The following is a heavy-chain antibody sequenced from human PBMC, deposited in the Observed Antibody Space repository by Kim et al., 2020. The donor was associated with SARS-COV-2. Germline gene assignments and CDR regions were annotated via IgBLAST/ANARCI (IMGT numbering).Heavy chain of an antibody. J-gene: IGHJ4*02. D-gene: IGHD1-1*01. CDR2: INHSGST. CDR1: GGSFSGYY. CDR3: ARAAGTPFTFNY. V-gene: IGHV4-34*01. Sequence: SETLSLTCAVYGGSFSGYYWSWIRQPPGKGLEWIGEINHSGSTNYNPSLKSRVTISVDTSKNQFSLKLSSVTAADTAVYYCARAAGTPFTFNYWGQGTLVTVSS.